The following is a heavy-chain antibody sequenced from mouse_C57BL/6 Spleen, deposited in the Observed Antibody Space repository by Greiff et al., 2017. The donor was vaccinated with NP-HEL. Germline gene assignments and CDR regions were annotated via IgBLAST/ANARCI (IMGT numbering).Heavy chain of an antibody. J-gene: IGHJ2*01. CDR3: AREGLRDYFDY. D-gene: IGHD2-4*01. Sequence: EVMLVESGGGLVKPGGSLKLSCAASGFTFSSYAMSWVRQTPEKRLEWVATISDGGSYTYYPDNVKGRFTISRDNAKNNLYLQMSHLKSEDTAMYYCAREGLRDYFDYWGQGTTLTVSS. CDR2: ISDGGSYT. CDR1: GFTFSSYA. V-gene: IGHV5-4*01.